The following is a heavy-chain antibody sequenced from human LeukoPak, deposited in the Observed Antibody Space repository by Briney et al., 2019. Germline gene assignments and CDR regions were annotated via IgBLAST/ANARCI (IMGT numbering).Heavy chain of an antibody. D-gene: IGHD5-24*01. CDR1: GFTFSSYW. CDR2: INSDGSST. CDR3: AKADRWGAVEMAPELHFDY. Sequence: GGSLRLSCAASGFTFSSYWMHWVRQAPGKGLVWVSRINSDGSSTSYADSVKGRFTISRDNAKNTLYLQMNSLRAEDTAVYYCAKADRWGAVEMAPELHFDYWGQGTLVTVSS. V-gene: IGHV3-74*01. J-gene: IGHJ4*02.